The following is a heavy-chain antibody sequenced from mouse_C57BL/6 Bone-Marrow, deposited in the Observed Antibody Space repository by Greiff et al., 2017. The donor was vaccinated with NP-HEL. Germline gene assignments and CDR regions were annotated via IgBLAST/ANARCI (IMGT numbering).Heavy chain of an antibody. CDR3: AREDYYGSSYYFDY. CDR2: IYPSDSET. V-gene: IGHV1-61*01. CDR1: GYTFTSYW. Sequence: VQLQQPGAELVRPGPSVKLSCKASGYTFTSYWMDWVKQRPGQGLEWIGNIYPSDSETHYNQKFKDKATLTVDKSSSTAYMQLSSLTSEDSAVYYCAREDYYGSSYYFDYWGQGTTLTVSS. J-gene: IGHJ2*01. D-gene: IGHD1-1*01.